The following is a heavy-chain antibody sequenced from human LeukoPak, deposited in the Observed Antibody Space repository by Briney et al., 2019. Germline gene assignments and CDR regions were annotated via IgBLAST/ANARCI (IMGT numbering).Heavy chain of an antibody. Sequence: GEPLKISCKGPGYTFPNFWIGWVRKMHGKGLEWMGIFYPGASETRYSPSFQGQVTISADKSTSTAYLQWSSLKASDTAMYYCARQDDEGCSGAYYGGLDYWGQGTLVSVSS. D-gene: IGHD1-26*01. CDR2: FYPGASET. V-gene: IGHV5-51*01. CDR3: ARQDDEGCSGAYYGGLDY. CDR1: GYTFPNFW. J-gene: IGHJ4*02.